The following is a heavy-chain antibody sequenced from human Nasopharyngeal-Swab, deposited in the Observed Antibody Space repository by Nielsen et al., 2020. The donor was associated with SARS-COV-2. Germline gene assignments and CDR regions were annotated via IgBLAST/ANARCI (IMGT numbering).Heavy chain of an antibody. CDR2: IWYDGSNK. CDR3: AREEMVGQWLERGY. Sequence: GESLKISCAASGFTFDDYAMHWVRQAPGKGLEWVAVIWYDGSNKYYADSVKGRFTISRDNSKNTLYLQMNSLRAEDTAVYYCAREEMVGQWLERGYWGQGTLVTVSS. CDR1: GFTFDDYA. D-gene: IGHD6-19*01. V-gene: IGHV3-33*08. J-gene: IGHJ4*02.